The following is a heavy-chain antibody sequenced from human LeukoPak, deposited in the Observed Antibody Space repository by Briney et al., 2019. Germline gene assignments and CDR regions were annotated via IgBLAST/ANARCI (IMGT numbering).Heavy chain of an antibody. D-gene: IGHD2-15*01. CDR1: GSTFSNFW. Sequence: GGSLRLSCAASGSTFSNFWMNWVRRAPGKGLEWVANIKQDGSEKYYVDSVKGRFTISRDNAKNSLYLQMNSLRAEDTAVYYCARGWYNAFDIWGHGTLVIVSS. CDR2: IKQDGSEK. CDR3: ARGWYNAFDI. J-gene: IGHJ3*02. V-gene: IGHV3-7*05.